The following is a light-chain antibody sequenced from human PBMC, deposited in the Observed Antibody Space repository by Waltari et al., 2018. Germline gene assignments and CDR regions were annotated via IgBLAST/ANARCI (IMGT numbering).Light chain of an antibody. J-gene: IGLJ3*02. V-gene: IGLV1-44*01. CDR3: ASWDDSLNGHWV. CDR1: ASNIGGNL. CDR2: RSD. Sequence: QSVLTQPPSASGTPGQRVTISCSGSASNIGGNLVNWYQQLPGKAPKLLIYRSDHRPSGGPDRFSASKTGTSASLAISVLQSEDEADYFCASWDDSLNGHWVFGGGTKVTVL.